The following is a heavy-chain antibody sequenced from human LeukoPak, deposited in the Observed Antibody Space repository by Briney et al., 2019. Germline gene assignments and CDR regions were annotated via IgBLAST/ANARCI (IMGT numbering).Heavy chain of an antibody. V-gene: IGHV3-7*03. D-gene: IGHD4-23*01. CDR2: IKQDGSEK. Sequence: GSLRLSCAASGFTFSSYWMSWVRQAPGKGLEWVANIKQDGSEKYYVDSVKGRFTISRDNAKNSLYLQMNSLRAEDTALYYCAKDIFGYGGNSYCFDYWGQGTLVTVSS. CDR3: AKDIFGYGGNSYCFDY. CDR1: GFTFSSYW. J-gene: IGHJ4*02.